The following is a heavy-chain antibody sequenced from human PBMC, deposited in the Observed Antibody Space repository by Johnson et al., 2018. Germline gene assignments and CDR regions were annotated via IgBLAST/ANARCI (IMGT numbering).Heavy chain of an antibody. Sequence: EVRLVETGGGFFQPGGSLRLSCAASGFTFSSHWMQWVRQAPGKGLVWVSPIHADGTGTTYADSVKGPFPIFRDNAKNTLYLQMNSLRAEDTAVYYCVRNYPFDMWGQGTMVTVSS. V-gene: IGHV3-74*01. CDR1: GFTFSSHW. CDR2: IHADGTGT. J-gene: IGHJ3*02. CDR3: VRNYPFDM. D-gene: IGHD3-10*01.